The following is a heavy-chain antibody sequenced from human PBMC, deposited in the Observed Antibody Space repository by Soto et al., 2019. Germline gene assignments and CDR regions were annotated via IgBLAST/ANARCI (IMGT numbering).Heavy chain of an antibody. D-gene: IGHD3-3*01. J-gene: IGHJ6*02. V-gene: IGHV1-58*01. CDR1: GFTFTSSA. Sequence: SVKVSCKASGFTFTSSAVQWVRQARGQRLEWIGWIVVGGGNTNYAQKFQERVTITRDMSTSTAYMELSSLRSEDTAVYYCAAGPPIRFLEWLSTYYYYYGMDVWGQGTTVTVSS. CDR2: IVVGGGNT. CDR3: AAGPPIRFLEWLSTYYYYYGMDV.